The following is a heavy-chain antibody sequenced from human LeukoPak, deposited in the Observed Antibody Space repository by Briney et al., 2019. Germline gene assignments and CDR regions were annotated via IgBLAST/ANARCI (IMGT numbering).Heavy chain of an antibody. CDR1: GGSISSYY. CDR2: IYYSGST. Sequence: PSETLSLTCTVSGGSISSYYWSWLRQPPGKGLEWIGYIYYSGSTNYNPSLKSRVTISVDTSTNQFSLKLSSVTAADTAVYYCARGQAGYFDYWGQGTLVTVSS. CDR3: ARGQAGYFDY. V-gene: IGHV4-59*01. J-gene: IGHJ4*02.